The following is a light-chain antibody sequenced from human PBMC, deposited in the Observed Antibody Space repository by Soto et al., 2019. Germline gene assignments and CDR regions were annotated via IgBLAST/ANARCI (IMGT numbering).Light chain of an antibody. Sequence: DIQLTQSPSFLSASVGDRVTITCRTSQGIGRSLAWYQEKPGKAPKLLIYTASALQSGVPSRFSGSGSGTQFTLTISSLQPEDFATYYCQRLDSYPRTFGPGTKVEIK. CDR2: TAS. CDR3: QRLDSYPRT. V-gene: IGKV1-9*01. CDR1: QGIGRS. J-gene: IGKJ1*01.